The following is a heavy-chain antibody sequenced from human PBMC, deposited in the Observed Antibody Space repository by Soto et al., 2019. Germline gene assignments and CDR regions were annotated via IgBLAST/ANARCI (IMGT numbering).Heavy chain of an antibody. V-gene: IGHV4-34*01. CDR3: ARAKHITFGELILWFDP. CDR1: CGSFSGYY. CDR2: INHSGST. Sequence: SSETLSLTCAVYCGSFSGYYWSWIRQPPGKGLEWIGEINHSGSTNYNPSLKSRVTISVDTSKNQFSLKLSSVTAADTAVYYCARAKHITFGELILWFDPWGQGTLVTVS. J-gene: IGHJ5*02. D-gene: IGHD3-16*02.